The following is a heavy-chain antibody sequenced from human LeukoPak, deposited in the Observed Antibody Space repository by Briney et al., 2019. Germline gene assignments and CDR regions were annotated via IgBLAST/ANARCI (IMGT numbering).Heavy chain of an antibody. J-gene: IGHJ4*02. CDR2: IYQSGST. CDR3: ARIAEPPYYFDY. D-gene: IGHD6-13*01. Sequence: PSETLSLTCAVSGGSISSAGYSWSWIRQPPGKGLEWIGYIYQSGSTYYNPSLKSRVTISVDRSKNQFSLKLSSVTAADTAVYYCARIAEPPYYFDYWGQGTPVTVSS. V-gene: IGHV4-30-2*01. CDR1: GGSISSAGYS.